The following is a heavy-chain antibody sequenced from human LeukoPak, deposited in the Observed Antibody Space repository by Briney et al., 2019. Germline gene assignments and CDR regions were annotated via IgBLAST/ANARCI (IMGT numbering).Heavy chain of an antibody. D-gene: IGHD3-9*01. CDR2: ISAYNGNT. V-gene: IGHV1-18*04. CDR1: GYTFTSYG. Sequence: ASVKVSCKASGYTFTSYGISWVRQAPGRGLEWKGWISAYNGNTNYAQKLQGRVTITTDTSTSTAYMELRSLRSDDTAVYYCARAHGGEYDILTGYDDYWGQGTLVTVSS. CDR3: ARAHGGEYDILTGYDDY. J-gene: IGHJ4*02.